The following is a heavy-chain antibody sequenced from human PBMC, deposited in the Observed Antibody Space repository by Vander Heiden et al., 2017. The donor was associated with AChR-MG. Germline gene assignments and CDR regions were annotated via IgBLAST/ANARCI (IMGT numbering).Heavy chain of an antibody. CDR2: IKQDGSEK. D-gene: IGHD1-26*01. CDR1: GFTFSSYW. J-gene: IGHJ4*02. Sequence: EVQLVESGGGLVQPGGSLRLSCAASGFTFSSYWMSWVRQAPGKGLELVANIKQDGSEKYYVDSVKGRFTISRDNAKNSLYLQMNSLRAEDTAVYYCARDGGYYPQYFDYWGQGTLVTVSS. V-gene: IGHV3-7*01. CDR3: ARDGGYYPQYFDY.